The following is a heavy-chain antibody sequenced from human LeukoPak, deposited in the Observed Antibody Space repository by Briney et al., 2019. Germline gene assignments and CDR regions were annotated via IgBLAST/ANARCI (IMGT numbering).Heavy chain of an antibody. Sequence: GGSLTLSCVAYGFTFSSYAMSWVRQAPARGLEWVSSLRGDGETFYADSVKGRFTLSRDDSRNTVFLHLNNLRVEDTALYYCAKASWVSSADAVLWGQGTVVTVS. CDR3: AKASWVSSADAVL. V-gene: IGHV3-23*01. J-gene: IGHJ4*02. CDR1: GFTFSSYA. CDR2: LRGDGET. D-gene: IGHD3-10*01.